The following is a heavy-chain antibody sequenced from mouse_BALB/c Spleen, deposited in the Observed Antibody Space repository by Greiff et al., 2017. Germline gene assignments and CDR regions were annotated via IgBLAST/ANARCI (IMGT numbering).Heavy chain of an antibody. J-gene: IGHJ4*01. CDR3: ARSYYDYDRGAMDY. CDR2: INPYNDGT. D-gene: IGHD2-4*01. V-gene: IGHV1-14*01. Sequence: QLQESGPELVKPGASVKMSCKASGYTFTSYVMHWVKQKPGQGLEWIGYINPYNDGTKYNEKFKGKATLTADKSSNTAYMQLSSLTSEDSAVYFCARSYYDYDRGAMDYWGQGTSVTVSS. CDR1: GYTFTSYV.